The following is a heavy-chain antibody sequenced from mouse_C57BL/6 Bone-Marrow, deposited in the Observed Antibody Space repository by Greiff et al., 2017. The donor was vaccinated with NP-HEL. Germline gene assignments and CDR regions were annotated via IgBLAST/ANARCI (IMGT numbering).Heavy chain of an antibody. CDR2: IYPGSGST. D-gene: IGHD6-2*01. V-gene: IGHV1-55*01. CDR3: ARESYYFDY. CDR1: GYTFTSYW. Sequence: QVQLQQPGAELVKPGASVKMSCKASGYTFTSYWITWVKQRPGQGLEWIGDIYPGSGSTNYNEKFKRKATLTVETSTTTAYMQLSSLTSEESAVYDCARESYYFDYWGQGTTLTVSS. J-gene: IGHJ2*01.